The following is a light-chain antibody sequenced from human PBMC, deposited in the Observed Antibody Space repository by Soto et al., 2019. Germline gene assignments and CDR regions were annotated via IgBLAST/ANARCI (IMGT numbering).Light chain of an antibody. CDR3: VSYPSSTNYV. CDR1: SSDVGGSNF. Sequence: QSVLTQPAAVSDSPGQSITISCTGTSSDVGGSNFVSWYQQHPGKPPKLIIYDVANRPSGVSNRFSGSKSGSTASLIISRLQTEDEADYYCVSYPSSTNYVFGNGTKVT. CDR2: DVA. J-gene: IGLJ1*01. V-gene: IGLV2-14*03.